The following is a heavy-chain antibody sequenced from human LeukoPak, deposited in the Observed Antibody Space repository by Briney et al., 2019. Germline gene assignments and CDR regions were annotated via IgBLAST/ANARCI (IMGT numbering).Heavy chain of an antibody. CDR1: GYIFANYY. J-gene: IGHJ4*02. CDR3: ARECRDSTTCFGDY. V-gene: IGHV1-2*02. D-gene: IGHD2-2*01. Sequence: AASVRVSCKASGYIFANYYLHWVRQAPGQGLEWMGWLKPNSGGTNYAQNFQGRVTMTRDTSISTAYMELSSLRLDDTAVYYCARECRDSTTCFGDYWGQGTLAAVSS. CDR2: LKPNSGGT.